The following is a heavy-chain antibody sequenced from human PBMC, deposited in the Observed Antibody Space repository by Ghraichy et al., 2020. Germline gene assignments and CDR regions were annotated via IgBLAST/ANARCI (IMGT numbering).Heavy chain of an antibody. D-gene: IGHD2/OR15-2a*01. CDR2: IKQDESEK. CDR3: TTLGLSDT. J-gene: IGHJ5*02. Sequence: GESLNISCAAFGFTFSNYWMTWVCQAPGRGLEWVANIKQDESEKYYVDSVKGRFTISRDNAKNLLYLQMNSLKTEDTAVYYCTTLGLSDTWGQGTLVTVSS. V-gene: IGHV3-7*03. CDR1: GFTFSNYW.